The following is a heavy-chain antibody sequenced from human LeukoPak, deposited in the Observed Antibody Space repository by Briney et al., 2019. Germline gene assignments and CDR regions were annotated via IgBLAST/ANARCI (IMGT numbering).Heavy chain of an antibody. Sequence: SETLSLTCTVSGGSISSYYWTWIRQPPGKGLEWIGYIYYSGSTDYNPSLKSRVTISVDTSKNQFSLRLSSVTAADTAVYYCARGRYGDYRYWGQGTPVTVSS. V-gene: IGHV4-59*01. D-gene: IGHD4-17*01. J-gene: IGHJ4*02. CDR1: GGSISSYY. CDR2: IYYSGST. CDR3: ARGRYGDYRY.